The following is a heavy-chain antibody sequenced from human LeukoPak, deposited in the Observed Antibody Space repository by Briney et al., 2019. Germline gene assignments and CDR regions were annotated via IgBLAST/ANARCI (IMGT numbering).Heavy chain of an antibody. D-gene: IGHD5-18*01. CDR2: IYHSGST. Sequence: SETLSLTCAVSGGSISSSNWWSWVRQPPGKGLEWIGEIYHSGSTNYNPSLKSRVTISVDKSKNQFSLKLSSVTAADTAVHYCARSYSYGLNWFDPWGQGTLVTVSS. CDR1: GGSISSSNW. V-gene: IGHV4-4*02. CDR3: ARSYSYGLNWFDP. J-gene: IGHJ5*02.